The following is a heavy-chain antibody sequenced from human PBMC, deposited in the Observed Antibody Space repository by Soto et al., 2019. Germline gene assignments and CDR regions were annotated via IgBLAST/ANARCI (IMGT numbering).Heavy chain of an antibody. J-gene: IGHJ1*01. CDR1: GYTFPNYG. Sequence: QVKLVQSGVEGKKPGASVKVSCKASGYTFPNYGINWVRQAPGQGLEWMGWISAYNGKTDYAQKLQGRVTMTTDTSTTTAYMEVTNLRSDDTAVYYCARVVIPYCGSDCYPGDFHHWGQGTVVIVSS. CDR3: ARVVIPYCGSDCYPGDFHH. D-gene: IGHD2-21*02. CDR2: ISAYNGKT. V-gene: IGHV1-18*04.